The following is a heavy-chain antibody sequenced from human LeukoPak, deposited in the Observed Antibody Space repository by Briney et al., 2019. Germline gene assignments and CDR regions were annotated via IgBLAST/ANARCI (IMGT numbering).Heavy chain of an antibody. V-gene: IGHV3-7*03. CDR1: GFTFNRYW. J-gene: IGHJ5*01. CDR3: AKDRHAPGRYCSSTSCFPFDS. CDR2: IKQDGSAK. D-gene: IGHD2-2*01. Sequence: GGSLRLSCAASGFTFNRYWMSWVRQAPGKELQWVANIKQDGSAKYYVDSVKGRFTISRDNAKNSLYLQMNSLRAEDTAVYYCAKDRHAPGRYCSSTSCFPFDSWGQGTLVTVSS.